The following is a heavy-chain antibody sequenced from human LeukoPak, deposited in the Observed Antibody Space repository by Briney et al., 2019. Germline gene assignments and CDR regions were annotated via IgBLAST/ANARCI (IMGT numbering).Heavy chain of an antibody. Sequence: GSLRPSCAASGFTFSDYYMSWIRQAPGKGLEWVSHIGSSGSGTTIYYADSVKGRFTISRDNAKNSLYLQLNSLRAEDTAVYYCARTRQSGSGYFQHWGQGTLVTVSS. CDR3: ARTRQSGSGYFQH. D-gene: IGHD3-10*01. V-gene: IGHV3-11*01. CDR1: GFTFSDYY. J-gene: IGHJ1*01. CDR2: IGSSGSGTTI.